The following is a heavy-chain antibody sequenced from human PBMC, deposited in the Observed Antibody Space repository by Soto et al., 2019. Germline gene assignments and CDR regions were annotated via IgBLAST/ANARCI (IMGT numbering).Heavy chain of an antibody. CDR1: GDSFSSHA. Sequence: QVQLEQSGSEVKKSGSSVKVSCKASGDSFSSHAITWVRQAPGHGLEWMGGIIPVFGTPSYAQRFQGRLTITADKSTNTYYMELRSLRSEDTAVYFCARGGALSTSWYWGDGLDSWGQGTQVTVSS. CDR2: IIPVFGTP. D-gene: IGHD2-2*01. V-gene: IGHV1-69*06. CDR3: ARGGALSTSWYWGDGLDS. J-gene: IGHJ4*02.